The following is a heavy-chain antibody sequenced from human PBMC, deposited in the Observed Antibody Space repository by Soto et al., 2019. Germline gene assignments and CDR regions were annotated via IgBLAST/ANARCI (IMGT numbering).Heavy chain of an antibody. Sequence: GASVKVSCKASGYTFTGYYMHWVRQAPGQGLEWMGWINPNSGGTNYAQKFQGWVTMTRDTSISTAYMELSRLSSDDTAVYYCAREVRMVRGVTNFDYWGQGTLVTVSS. J-gene: IGHJ4*02. V-gene: IGHV1-2*04. CDR3: AREVRMVRGVTNFDY. CDR1: GYTFTGYY. CDR2: INPNSGGT. D-gene: IGHD3-10*01.